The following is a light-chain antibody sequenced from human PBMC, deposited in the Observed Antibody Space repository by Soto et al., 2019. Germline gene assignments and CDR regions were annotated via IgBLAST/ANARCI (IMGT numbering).Light chain of an antibody. CDR3: LEDYNYPFT. V-gene: IGKV1-6*01. CDR1: QGIRND. CDR2: AAS. Sequence: AIQMTQSPSSLSASVGDRVTITCRASQGIRNDLGWYQQKPWKAPQLLIYAASSLQSGVPSRFSGSGSGTDFTLTISSLQPEDFATYYCLEDYNYPFTFGHGTKVDIK. J-gene: IGKJ3*01.